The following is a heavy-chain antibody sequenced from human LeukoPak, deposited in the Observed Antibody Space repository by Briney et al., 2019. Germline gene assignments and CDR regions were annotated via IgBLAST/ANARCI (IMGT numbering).Heavy chain of an antibody. J-gene: IGHJ5*02. Sequence: GGSVSLFRAASGFTFCGYNMHWVRQAPGKVLEWVSYISSRSATMYYADSVKGRFTISRDNAKDSLYLQMNSLRAEDTAVYYCARETNYTRFDLWGLGTLVTVSS. CDR2: ISSRSATM. CDR1: GFTFCGYN. CDR3: ARETNYTRFDL. D-gene: IGHD5-24*01. V-gene: IGHV3-48*01.